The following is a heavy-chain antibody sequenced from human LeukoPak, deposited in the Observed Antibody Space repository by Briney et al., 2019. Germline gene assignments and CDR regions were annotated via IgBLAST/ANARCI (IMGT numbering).Heavy chain of an antibody. V-gene: IGHV4-4*02. D-gene: IGHD3-16*01. J-gene: IGHJ6*03. Sequence: SGTLSLTCAVSGGSISSSNWWSWVRQPPGKGLEWIGEIYHSGSTNYNPSLKSRVTISVDKSKNQFSLKLSSVTAADTAVYYCARGGYDYVWGYYYYMDVWGKGTTVTISS. CDR3: ARGGYDYVWGYYYYMDV. CDR1: GGSISSSNW. CDR2: IYHSGST.